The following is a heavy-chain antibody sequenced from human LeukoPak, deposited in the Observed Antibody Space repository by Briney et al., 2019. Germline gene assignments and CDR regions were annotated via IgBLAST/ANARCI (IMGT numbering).Heavy chain of an antibody. CDR3: ARDPYGSGNYYFDY. D-gene: IGHD3-10*01. V-gene: IGHV1-2*02. CDR1: RYTFTAYY. CDR2: INPNSGGI. Sequence: ASVTVSCKASRYTFTAYYIHWVRQATGQGLEWMGWINPNSGGINYAQNFQGRVTLTRDTSISTAYMELSRLRSDDTAVYYCARDPYGSGNYYFDYWGQGTLVTVSS. J-gene: IGHJ4*02.